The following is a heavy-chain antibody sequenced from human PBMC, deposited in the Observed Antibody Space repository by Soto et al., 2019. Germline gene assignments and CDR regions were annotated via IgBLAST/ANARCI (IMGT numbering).Heavy chain of an antibody. D-gene: IGHD3-3*01. CDR1: GFTFSRYS. V-gene: IGHV3-21*01. CDR3: AREGYYDFWSGYYRFALYYYYYGMDF. J-gene: IGHJ6*02. Sequence: NPGGSVRLSCAASGFTFSRYSMNWVRQAPGKGLEWVSSISSSSSYIYYADSVKGRFTISRDNAKNSLYLQMNSLRAEDTAVYYCAREGYYDFWSGYYRFALYYYYYGMDFWGQGTTVTVSS. CDR2: ISSSSSYI.